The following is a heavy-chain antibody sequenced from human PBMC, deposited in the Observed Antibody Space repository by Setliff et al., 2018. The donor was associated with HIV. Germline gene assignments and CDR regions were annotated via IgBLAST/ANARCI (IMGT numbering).Heavy chain of an antibody. Sequence: SETLSLTCTVSGDSISGGSSYWSWIRQPAGQGLEWIGRIYTSGRTNYNPSLKSRVTISVDTSRNQFSLKLTSVTAADTALYFCARLGDSGYDFRGYFDYWGQGKLVTVSS. D-gene: IGHD5-12*01. CDR3: ARLGDSGYDFRGYFDY. CDR1: GDSISGGSSY. J-gene: IGHJ4*02. CDR2: IYTSGRT. V-gene: IGHV4-61*02.